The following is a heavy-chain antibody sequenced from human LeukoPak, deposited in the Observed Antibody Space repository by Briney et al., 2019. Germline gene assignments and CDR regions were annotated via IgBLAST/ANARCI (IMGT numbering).Heavy chain of an antibody. CDR2: IKLDGSEK. CDR1: GFTFGKYW. D-gene: IGHD3-3*01. Sequence: GGSLRLSCVASGFTFGKYWMSWVRQAPGKGLEWVANIKLDGSEKNYVDSVKGRFTISRDNTKNSLYLQMNSLRVEDTAVFYCAREQYDTWSRRGNFDSWGQGTLVTVSS. J-gene: IGHJ4*02. V-gene: IGHV3-7*03. CDR3: AREQYDTWSRRGNFDS.